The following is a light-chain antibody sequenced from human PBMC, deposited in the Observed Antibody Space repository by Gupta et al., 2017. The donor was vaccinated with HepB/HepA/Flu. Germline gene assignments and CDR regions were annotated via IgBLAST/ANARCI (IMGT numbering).Light chain of an antibody. V-gene: IGLV2-14*03. Sequence: QSALTQPASVSGSPGQSITISCTGSSSDVGGYNYASWYQQHPGKAPKLMIYDVNNRPSGVSDRFSGSKSGNTASLTISALQAEDEADYYCISYTSGGTYVFGTGTKVTVL. J-gene: IGLJ1*01. CDR3: ISYTSGGTYV. CDR2: DVN. CDR1: SSDVGGYNY.